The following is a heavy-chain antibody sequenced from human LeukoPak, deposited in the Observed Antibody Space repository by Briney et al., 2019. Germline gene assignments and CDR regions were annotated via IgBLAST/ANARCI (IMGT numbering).Heavy chain of an antibody. Sequence: PGGSLRLSCAASGFTFSSYAMHWVRQAPGKGLEWVAVISYDGSNKYYADSVKGRFTISRDNSKNTLYLQMNSLRAEDTAVYYCARACRDGYNYLDAFDIWGQGTMVTVSS. CDR1: GFTFSSYA. J-gene: IGHJ3*02. CDR2: ISYDGSNK. V-gene: IGHV3-30*01. CDR3: ARACRDGYNYLDAFDI. D-gene: IGHD5-24*01.